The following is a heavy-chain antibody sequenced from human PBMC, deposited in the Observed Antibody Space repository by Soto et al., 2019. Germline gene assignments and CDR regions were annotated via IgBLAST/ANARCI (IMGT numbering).Heavy chain of an antibody. V-gene: IGHV4-59*08. CDR1: GASISPFY. Sequence: QVHLQESGPGLVKTSETLSLTCTVSGASISPFYWSWIRQPPGKGLEWIGYIYYRGNSNYNPSFNSLPTISEDTSKTQICLRLSSVTAADTAVYYCVRHPGYSAVLTGYSTYYFDSWGQGTLVTVSS. J-gene: IGHJ4*02. CDR2: IYYRGNS. CDR3: VRHPGYSAVLTGYSTYYFDS. D-gene: IGHD3-9*01.